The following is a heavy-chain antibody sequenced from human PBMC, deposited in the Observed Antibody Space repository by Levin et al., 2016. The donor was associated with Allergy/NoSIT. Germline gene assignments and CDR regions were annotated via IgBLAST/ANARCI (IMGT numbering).Heavy chain of an antibody. CDR2: MNPNSGNT. CDR3: ARGGMYYDFWSGYYTPWFDP. J-gene: IGHJ5*02. Sequence: ASVKVSCKASGYTFTSYDINWVRQATGQGLEWMGWMNPNSGNTGYAQKFQGRVTMTRNTSISTAYMELSSLRSEDTAVYYCARGGMYYDFWSGYYTPWFDPWGQGTLVTVSS. CDR1: GYTFTSYD. V-gene: IGHV1-8*01. D-gene: IGHD3-3*01.